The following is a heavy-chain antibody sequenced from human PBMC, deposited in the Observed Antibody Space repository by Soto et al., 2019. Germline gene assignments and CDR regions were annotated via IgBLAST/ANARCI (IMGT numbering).Heavy chain of an antibody. Sequence: QVQLVQSGAEVKKPGASVKVSCKASGYTFTSYDINWVRQATGQGLEWMGWMNPNSGNTGYAQKFQGRVTMTRNTSISTAYMELSSLRAEDTAVYYCARGVTMVRGVISGYWGQGTLVTVSS. CDR2: MNPNSGNT. D-gene: IGHD3-10*01. V-gene: IGHV1-8*01. CDR1: GYTFTSYD. CDR3: ARGVTMVRGVISGY. J-gene: IGHJ4*02.